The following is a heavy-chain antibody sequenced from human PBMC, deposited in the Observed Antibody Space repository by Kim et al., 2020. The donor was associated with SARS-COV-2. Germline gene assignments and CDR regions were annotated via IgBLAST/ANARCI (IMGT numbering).Heavy chain of an antibody. Sequence: SETLSLTCTVSGGSISSGGYYWSWIRQHPGKGLEWIGYIYYSGSTYYNPSLKSRVTISVDTSKNQFSLKLSSVTAADTAVYYCARGESSITMIVVVSAEYFQHWGQGTLVTVSS. CDR3: ARGESSITMIVVVSAEYFQH. J-gene: IGHJ1*01. CDR1: GGSISSGGYY. D-gene: IGHD3-22*01. V-gene: IGHV4-31*03. CDR2: IYYSGST.